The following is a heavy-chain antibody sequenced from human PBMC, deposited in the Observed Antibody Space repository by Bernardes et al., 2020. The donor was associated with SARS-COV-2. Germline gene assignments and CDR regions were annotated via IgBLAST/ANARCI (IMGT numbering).Heavy chain of an antibody. Sequence: GGSLRLSCAASGFTFSSYAMSWVRQAPGKGLEWVSAVSASGGSTYYADSVKGRFTISRDNSKNTLYLEMNSLRAEDTAVYYCAKSGSWYFDYWGQGTLVTVSS. CDR1: GFTFSSYA. CDR3: AKSGSWYFDY. CDR2: VSASGGST. V-gene: IGHV3-23*01. D-gene: IGHD1-26*01. J-gene: IGHJ4*02.